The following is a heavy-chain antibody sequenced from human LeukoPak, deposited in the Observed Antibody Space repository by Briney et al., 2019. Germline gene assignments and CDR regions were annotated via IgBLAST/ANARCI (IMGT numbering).Heavy chain of an antibody. V-gene: IGHV3-30*03. CDR2: ISHEGSNQ. D-gene: IGHD6-19*01. CDR3: ARTREEWQVLDY. Sequence: GRSLRLSCAASGFSFGSYGMHWVRQAPGKGLEWVGVISHEGSNQYYGDSVKGRFIISRDNSKNMVYLQMNSLRAEDTALYYCARTREEWQVLDYWGQGTLVTVSS. J-gene: IGHJ4*02. CDR1: GFSFGSYG.